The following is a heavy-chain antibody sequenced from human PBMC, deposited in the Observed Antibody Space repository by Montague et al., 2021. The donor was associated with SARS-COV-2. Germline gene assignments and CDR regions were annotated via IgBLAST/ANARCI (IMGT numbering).Heavy chain of an antibody. Sequence: SETLSLTCTVSGDSFNSPKYYCAWIRQPPGKGLEWIGSSYYSGTTYDNPSLRSQVTMSVDTSKTQFSLKMNSVTAADTVVYYCARGSYGSGSYHAFDIWSRGTVVAVSS. CDR1: GDSFNSPKYY. CDR2: SYYSGTT. D-gene: IGHD3-10*01. CDR3: ARGSYGSGSYHAFDI. J-gene: IGHJ3*02. V-gene: IGHV4-39*01.